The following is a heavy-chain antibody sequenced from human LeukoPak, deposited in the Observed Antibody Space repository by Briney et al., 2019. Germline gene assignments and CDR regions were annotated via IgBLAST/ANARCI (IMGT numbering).Heavy chain of an antibody. CDR3: ARASVTYYYYYYMDV. Sequence: SETLSLTCTVSGGSITNYYWTWIRQPPGKGLEWIGYIHYSGSTNYNPSLKSRVTISVDTSKNQFSLKLSSVAAADTAVYYCARASVTYYYYYYMDVWGKGTTVTVSS. J-gene: IGHJ6*03. CDR1: GGSITNYY. D-gene: IGHD4-11*01. V-gene: IGHV4-59*01. CDR2: IHYSGST.